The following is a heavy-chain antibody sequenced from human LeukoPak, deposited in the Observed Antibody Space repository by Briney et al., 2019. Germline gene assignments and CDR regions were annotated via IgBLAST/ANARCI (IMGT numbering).Heavy chain of an antibody. J-gene: IGHJ4*02. CDR2: IYHSGST. Sequence: SETLSLTCTVSGYPISSGYYWGWIRQPPGKGLEWIGSIYHSGSTTYNPSLKSRVAISVDTSRNQFSLNLGSVTAADTAVYYCARLLASAGTILGGDQWGQGTLVTVSS. V-gene: IGHV4-38-2*02. CDR3: ARLLASAGTILGGDQ. D-gene: IGHD3-3*02. CDR1: GYPISSGYY.